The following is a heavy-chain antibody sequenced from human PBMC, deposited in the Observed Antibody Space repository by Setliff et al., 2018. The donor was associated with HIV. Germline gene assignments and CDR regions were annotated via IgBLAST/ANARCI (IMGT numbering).Heavy chain of an antibody. CDR3: ARDKGYYYMDV. J-gene: IGHJ6*03. CDR1: GGSFSDYY. CDR2: IKHSGST. Sequence: SETLSLTCAVHGGSFSDYYWTWIRQPPGKGLEWIGEIKHSGSTNGNPSLKSRITISVDTSNNQFSLRLSSVTAADTAVYYCARDKGYYYMDVWGKGITVIVSS. V-gene: IGHV4-34*01.